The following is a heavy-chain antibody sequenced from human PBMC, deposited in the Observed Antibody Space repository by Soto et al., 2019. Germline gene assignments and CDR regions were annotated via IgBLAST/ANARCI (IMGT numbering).Heavy chain of an antibody. J-gene: IGHJ4*02. CDR3: ARGRFRGIAAAVINDY. CDR1: GGTFSSYA. CDR2: IIPLFGTA. V-gene: IGHV1-69*01. Sequence: QVQLVQSGAEVKKPGSSVKVSCKASGGTFSSYAFSWVRQAPGQGLEWMGVIIPLFGTANYAQKFQGRVTITADESTSTAYMELSSLRSEDTAVYYCARGRFRGIAAAVINDYWGQGTLVTVSS. D-gene: IGHD6-13*01.